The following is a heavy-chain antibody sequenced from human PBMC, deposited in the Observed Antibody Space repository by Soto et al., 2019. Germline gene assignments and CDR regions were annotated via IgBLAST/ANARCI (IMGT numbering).Heavy chain of an antibody. J-gene: IGHJ3*01. V-gene: IGHV3-7*01. CDR2: INEDGSVT. D-gene: IGHD3-10*01. CDR3: GTDQWGGAFDL. CDR1: DLTISPYW. Sequence: LRLSCATSDLTISPYWMTWVRQTPGQGLEFVANINEDGSVTNYVDSVKGRFTITRDNAKKSLYLQMNSLRAEDTAVYYCGTDQWGGAFDLWGRGTTVTVSS.